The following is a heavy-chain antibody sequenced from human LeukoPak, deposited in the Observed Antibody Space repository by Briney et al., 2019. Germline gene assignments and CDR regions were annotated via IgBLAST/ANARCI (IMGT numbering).Heavy chain of an antibody. J-gene: IGHJ3*02. Sequence: PSETLSLTCTVSGGSISSSSYYWGWIRQPPGKGLEWIGSIYYSGSTYYSPSLRSRVTISVDTSKNQFSLKLSSVTAADTAVYYCARGWGRRWLQVYAFDIWGQGTMVTVSS. CDR2: IYYSGST. CDR3: ARGWGRRWLQVYAFDI. CDR1: GGSISSSSYY. V-gene: IGHV4-39*07. D-gene: IGHD5-24*01.